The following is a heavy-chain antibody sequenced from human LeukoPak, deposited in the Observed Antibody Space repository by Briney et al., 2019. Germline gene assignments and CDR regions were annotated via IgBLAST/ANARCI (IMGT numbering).Heavy chain of an antibody. CDR3: AKTYDILTGYHLPETFDY. D-gene: IGHD3-9*01. J-gene: IGHJ4*02. CDR2: ISYDGSNK. CDR1: GFTFSSYG. Sequence: GGSLRLSCAASGFTFSSYGMHWVRQAPGKGLKWVAVISYDGSNKYYADSVKGRFTISRDNSKNTLYLQMNSLRAEDTAVYYCAKTYDILTGYHLPETFDYWGQGTLVTVSS. V-gene: IGHV3-30*18.